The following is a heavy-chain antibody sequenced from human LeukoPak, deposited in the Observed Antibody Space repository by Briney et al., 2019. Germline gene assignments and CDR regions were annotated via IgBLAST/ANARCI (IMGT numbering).Heavy chain of an antibody. CDR1: GYTFTDYY. CDR2: INPNSGGT. Sequence: ASVTVSCTASGYTFTDYYMHWVRLVPGQGLAWMGWINPNSGGTNYAQKFQGRVPMTRDTSISTAYMELSRLTYDDTAVYYCARGEGVRYPALPPGDYWGQGTLVTVSS. J-gene: IGHJ4*02. V-gene: IGHV1-2*02. CDR3: ARGEGVRYPALPPGDY. D-gene: IGHD3-9*01.